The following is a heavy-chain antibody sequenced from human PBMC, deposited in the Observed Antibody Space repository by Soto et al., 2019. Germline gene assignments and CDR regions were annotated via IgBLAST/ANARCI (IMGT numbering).Heavy chain of an antibody. CDR1: GFTFSSYW. CDR3: ARIYDFWSGSNWFDP. V-gene: IGHV3-7*01. J-gene: IGHJ5*02. CDR2: IKQDGSEK. Sequence: EVQLVESGGGLVQPGGSLRLSCAASGFTFSSYWMSWVRQAPGKGLEWVANIKQDGSEKHYADSVKGRFTISRDNAKNSLYLQINSLRAEDTAVYYCARIYDFWSGSNWFDPWGQGTLVTVSS. D-gene: IGHD3-3*01.